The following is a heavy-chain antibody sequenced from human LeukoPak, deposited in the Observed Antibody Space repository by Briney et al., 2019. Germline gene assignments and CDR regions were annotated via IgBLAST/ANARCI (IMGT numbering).Heavy chain of an antibody. V-gene: IGHV3-21*01. CDR3: AREPSYDYVWGTQHFDS. CDR2: IRSSSIYI. D-gene: IGHD3-16*01. CDR1: GFTFSSYS. J-gene: IGHJ4*02. Sequence: PGGSLRLSCAASGFTFSSYSMNWVRQAPGKGLEWVSSIRSSSIYIYYADSVKGRFTLSRDNATNSLYMQMTSLTAEHTAVYYCAREPSYDYVWGTQHFDSWGPGTLVPLSS.